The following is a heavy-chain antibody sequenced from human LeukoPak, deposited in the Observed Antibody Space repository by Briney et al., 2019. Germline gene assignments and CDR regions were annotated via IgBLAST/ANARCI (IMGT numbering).Heavy chain of an antibody. V-gene: IGHV1-18*01. CDR1: GYTFTSYG. J-gene: IGHJ4*02. CDR2: ISAYNGNT. Sequence: ASVKVSCKASGYTFTSYGISWVRQATGQGLEWMGWISAYNGNTNYAQKLQGRDTMTTDTSTSTAYLELRSLRADDTAVYYCARSLKASGGSCYRYWGQGTLVTVSS. CDR3: ARSLKASGGSCYRY. D-gene: IGHD2-15*01.